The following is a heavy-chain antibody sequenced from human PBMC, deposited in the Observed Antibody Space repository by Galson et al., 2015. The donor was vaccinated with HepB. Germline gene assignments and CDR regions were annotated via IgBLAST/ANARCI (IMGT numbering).Heavy chain of an antibody. Sequence: LRLSCAASGFTLDTYDMTWVRQAPGKGLDWVSSISGNDGRTYYADSVKGRFTISRDVSKNALSLQMHSLRADDTAVYYCARVGGAYYYDISGALLDFWGQGTLVSVSA. D-gene: IGHD3-22*01. V-gene: IGHV3-23*01. CDR1: GFTLDTYD. CDR2: ISGNDGRT. CDR3: ARVGGAYYYDISGALLDF. J-gene: IGHJ4*02.